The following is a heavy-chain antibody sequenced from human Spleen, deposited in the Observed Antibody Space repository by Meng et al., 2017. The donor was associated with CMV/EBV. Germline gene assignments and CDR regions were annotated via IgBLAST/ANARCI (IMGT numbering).Heavy chain of an antibody. V-gene: IGHV1-69*06. J-gene: IGHJ4*02. CDR2: IIPIFGTA. Sequence: SVKVSCKASGYTFSTYDIDWVRQAPGQGLEWMGRIIPIFGTANYAQKFQARVTFTADKSTSTAYMELSSLRSEDTAVFYCARHSGWDSSGYDYWGQGTLVTVSS. CDR1: GYTFSTYD. CDR3: ARHSGWDSSGYDY. D-gene: IGHD6-25*01.